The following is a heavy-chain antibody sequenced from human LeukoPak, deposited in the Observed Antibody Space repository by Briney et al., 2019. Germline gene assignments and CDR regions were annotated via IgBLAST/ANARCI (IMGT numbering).Heavy chain of an antibody. V-gene: IGHV3-21*01. D-gene: IGHD2-15*01. CDR2: ISSSSIYI. CDR1: GFTFSSHT. Sequence: GGPLRLSCAASGFTFSSHTMNWVRQAPGKGLEWVSSISSSSIYIYYADSVKGRFTISRDNAKTSLDLQMNSLRVDDTAVYYCARDIIRGYLDQWGQGTLDTVSS. J-gene: IGHJ4*02. CDR3: ARDIIRGYLDQ.